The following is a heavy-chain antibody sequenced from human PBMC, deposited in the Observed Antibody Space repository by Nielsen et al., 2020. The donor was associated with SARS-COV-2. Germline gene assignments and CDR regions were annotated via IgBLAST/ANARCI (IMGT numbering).Heavy chain of an antibody. CDR3: ARIVGATGAFDI. CDR2: ISGSGGST. V-gene: IGHV3-23*01. Sequence: ESLKISCAASGFTFSRYAMSWVRQAPGKGLEWVSVISGSGGSTYYADSVKGRFTISRDNSKNTLYLQMNSLRAEDTAVYYCARIVGATGAFDIWGQGTMVTVSS. D-gene: IGHD1-26*01. J-gene: IGHJ3*02. CDR1: GFTFSRYA.